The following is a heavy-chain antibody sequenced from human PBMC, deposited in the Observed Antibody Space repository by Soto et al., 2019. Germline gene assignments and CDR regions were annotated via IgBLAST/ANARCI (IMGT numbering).Heavy chain of an antibody. J-gene: IGHJ4*02. Sequence: QVQLAQSGAEVRKPGSSVKVSCKASGDTFIISAITWVRQAPGQGLEWVGGLVPFFGKSKYGPKFEGRVTFTADVSTRTAYMELSHLTSDDTAVYYCARDLGGAAPVDYWGQGTLVTVSS. CDR3: ARDLGGAAPVDY. CDR1: GDTFIISA. V-gene: IGHV1-69*01. CDR2: LVPFFGKS. D-gene: IGHD6-6*01.